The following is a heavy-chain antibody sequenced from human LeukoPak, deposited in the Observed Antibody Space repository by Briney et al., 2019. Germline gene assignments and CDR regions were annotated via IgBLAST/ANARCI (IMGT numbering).Heavy chain of an antibody. D-gene: IGHD2-2*01. V-gene: IGHV1-69*06. CDR3: ARGVVPAARGVFDY. CDR2: IIPIFGTA. CDR1: GGTFSSYA. Sequence: SVKVSCKASGGTFSSYAISWVRQAPGQGLDWMGGIIPIFGTANYAQKFQGRVTITADKSTSTAYMELSSLRSEDTAMYYCARGVVPAARGVFDYWGQGTLVTVSS. J-gene: IGHJ4*02.